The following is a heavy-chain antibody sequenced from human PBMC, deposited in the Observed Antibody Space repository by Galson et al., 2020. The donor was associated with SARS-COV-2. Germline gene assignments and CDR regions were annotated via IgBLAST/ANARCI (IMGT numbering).Heavy chain of an antibody. CDR2: IWYDGSNK. CDR3: AKDSDQWLVPRYYMVV. J-gene: IGHJ6*03. CDR1: GFTFSSYG. Sequence: GGSLRLSCAASGFTFSSYGMHWVRQAPGKGLEWVAVIWYDGSNKYYADSVKGRFTISRDNSKNELSLEMNSLRAEDTAVYYCAKDSDQWLVPRYYMVVWGKGTTVTVSS. V-gene: IGHV3-33*06. D-gene: IGHD6-19*01.